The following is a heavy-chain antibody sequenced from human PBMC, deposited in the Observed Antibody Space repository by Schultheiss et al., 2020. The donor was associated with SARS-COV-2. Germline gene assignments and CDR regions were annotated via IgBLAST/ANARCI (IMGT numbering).Heavy chain of an antibody. CDR1: GFTFHSHG. Sequence: GGSLRLSCAASGFTFHSHGMDWVRQAPGRGMEWVAYISSTSSSIDFADSVKGRITVSRDNAKNSPYLQMNSLRAEDTAVYYCARDQLTAYNVRSGFYDYWGQGTLVTVSS. CDR3: ARDQLTAYNVRSGFYDY. J-gene: IGHJ4*02. D-gene: IGHD3-3*01. CDR2: ISSTSSSI. V-gene: IGHV3-48*01.